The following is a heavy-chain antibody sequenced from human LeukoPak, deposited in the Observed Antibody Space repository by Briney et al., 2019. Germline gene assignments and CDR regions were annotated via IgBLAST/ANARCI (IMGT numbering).Heavy chain of an antibody. V-gene: IGHV1-69*04. J-gene: IGHJ4*02. D-gene: IGHD2-21*01. CDR3: ARDLTAYCGGDRYPHY. CDR2: IIPILGIA. Sequence: SVKVSCKASGGTFSSYTISWVRQAPGQGLEWMGRIIPILGIANYAQKFQGRVTITADKSTSTAYMELSSLRSEDTAVYYCARDLTAYCGGDRYPHYWGQGTLVTVSS. CDR1: GGTFSSYT.